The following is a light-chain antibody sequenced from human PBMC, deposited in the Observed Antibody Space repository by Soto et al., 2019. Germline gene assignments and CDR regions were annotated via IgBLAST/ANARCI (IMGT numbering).Light chain of an antibody. CDR1: SSDIGTYNY. J-gene: IGLJ3*02. V-gene: IGLV2-14*01. Sequence: QSALTQPASVSGSPGQSITISCTGTSSDIGTYNYVSWYQQHPGKVPKLMIYEVSNRPSGISNRFSGSKSGNTASLAISGLQAEDEADYYCSSYTTSYTQVFGGGTQLTVL. CDR2: EVS. CDR3: SSYTTSYTQV.